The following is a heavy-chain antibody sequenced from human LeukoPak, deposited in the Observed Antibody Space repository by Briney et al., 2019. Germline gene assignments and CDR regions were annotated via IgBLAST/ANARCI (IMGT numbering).Heavy chain of an antibody. D-gene: IGHD2-15*01. CDR2: MNPNSGNT. Sequence: ASVKASCKASGYTFTSYGINWVRQATGQGLEWMGWMNPNSGNTAYAQKFQGRVTMTRNTSISTAYMELSSLRSEDTAVYYCASSVYCSGGSCYSSFDYWGQGTLVTVSS. J-gene: IGHJ4*02. CDR1: GYTFTSYG. CDR3: ASSVYCSGGSCYSSFDY. V-gene: IGHV1-8*01.